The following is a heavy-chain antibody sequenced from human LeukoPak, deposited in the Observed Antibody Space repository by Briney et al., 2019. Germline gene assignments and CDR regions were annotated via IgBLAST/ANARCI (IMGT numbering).Heavy chain of an antibody. V-gene: IGHV3-21*04. CDR1: GFTFSSYS. CDR3: AKGSYSGSYLHFDY. Sequence: GGSLRLSCAASGFTFSSYSMNWVRQAPGKGLEWVSSISSSSSYIYYADSVKGRFTISRDNSKNTLYLQMNSLRAEDTAVYYCAKGSYSGSYLHFDYWGQGTLVTVSS. CDR2: ISSSSSYI. D-gene: IGHD1-26*01. J-gene: IGHJ4*02.